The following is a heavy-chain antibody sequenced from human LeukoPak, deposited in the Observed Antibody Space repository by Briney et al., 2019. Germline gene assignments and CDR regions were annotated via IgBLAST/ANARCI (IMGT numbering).Heavy chain of an antibody. CDR3: ARDLNWYQLLYWFDP. CDR2: ISYDGSNK. D-gene: IGHD2-2*02. J-gene: IGHJ5*02. V-gene: IGHV3-30-3*01. CDR1: GFTFSTYA. Sequence: GGSLRLSCAASGFTFSTYAVNWVRQAPGKGLEWVAGISYDGSNKYYADSVEGRFTISRDNSRNTLYLHMSSLRTEDTAVYFCARDLNWYQLLYWFDPWGQGTLVTV.